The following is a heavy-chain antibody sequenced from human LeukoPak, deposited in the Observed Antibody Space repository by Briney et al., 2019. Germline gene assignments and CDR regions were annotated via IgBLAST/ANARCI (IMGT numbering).Heavy chain of an antibody. CDR1: GGSFSGYF. D-gene: IGHD3-10*01. J-gene: IGHJ5*02. Sequence: SETLSLTRAVYGGSFSGYFWNWIRQPPGKGLEWIGEINHSGTTHHNPSLKSRVTISIDTSKNQISLKLTSVTAADTGVYFCARGPESGSYFAWFGPWGQGTLVTVSS. CDR3: ARGPESGSYFAWFGP. CDR2: INHSGTT. V-gene: IGHV4-34*01.